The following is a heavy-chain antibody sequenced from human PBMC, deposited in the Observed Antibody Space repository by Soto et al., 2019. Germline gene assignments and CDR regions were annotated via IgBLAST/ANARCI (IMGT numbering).Heavy chain of an antibody. V-gene: IGHV5-51*01. D-gene: IGHD3-16*01. J-gene: IGHJ3*01. CDR3: GCLCQCRFSDYVAWYC. CDR1: GYSFTNYW. Sequence: PGESLKISCKCSGYSFTNYWIGWVRQMPGKGLKWMGIIYPGDSDTTYSPSFEGQVTISADKSISTAHLQWSSLKASDTAMYYCGCLCQCRFSDYVAWYCWCHWSMVTVS. CDR2: IYPGDSDT.